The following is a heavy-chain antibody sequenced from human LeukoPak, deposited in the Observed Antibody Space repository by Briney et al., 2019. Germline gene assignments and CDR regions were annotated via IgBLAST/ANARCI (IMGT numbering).Heavy chain of an antibody. CDR2: ISSSGSTI. V-gene: IGHV3-48*03. CDR1: GFTFSSYE. CDR3: ARDPESNWGDY. J-gene: IGHJ4*02. D-gene: IGHD7-27*01. Sequence: PGGSLRLSCAASGFTFSSYEMNRVRQAPGKGLEWVSYISSSGSTIYYADSVKGRFTISRDNAKNSLYLQMNSLRAEDTAVYYCARDPESNWGDYWGQGTWSPSPQ.